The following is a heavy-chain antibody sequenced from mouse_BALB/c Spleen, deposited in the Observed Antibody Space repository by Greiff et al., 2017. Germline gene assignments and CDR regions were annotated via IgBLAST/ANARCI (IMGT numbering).Heavy chain of an antibody. D-gene: IGHD2-4*01. CDR3: ARERGLRRPYYAMDY. Sequence: EVKLMESGGGLVKPGGSLKLSCAASGFTFSDYYMYWVRQTPEKRLEWVATISDGGSYTYYPDSVKGRFTISRDNAKNNLYLQMSSLKSEDTAMYYCARERGLRRPYYAMDYWGQGTSVTVSS. CDR2: ISDGGSYT. J-gene: IGHJ4*01. CDR1: GFTFSDYY. V-gene: IGHV5-4*02.